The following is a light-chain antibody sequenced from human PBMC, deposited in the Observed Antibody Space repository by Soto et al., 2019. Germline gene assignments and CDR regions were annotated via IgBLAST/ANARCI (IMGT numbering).Light chain of an antibody. J-gene: IGLJ2*01. Sequence: QSVLTQPASVSGSPGQSITISCTGTSSDVGGYNYVSWYQQHPGKAPKLMIYDVINRPSGVSNRFSGSKSGNTASLTISGLQAKDEADYYCSSYTSSSTGVFGGGTQLTVL. CDR2: DVI. CDR3: SSYTSSSTGV. CDR1: SSDVGGYNY. V-gene: IGLV2-14*01.